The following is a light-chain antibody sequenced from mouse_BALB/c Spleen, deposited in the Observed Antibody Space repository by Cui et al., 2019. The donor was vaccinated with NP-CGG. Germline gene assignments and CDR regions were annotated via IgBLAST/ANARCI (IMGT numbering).Light chain of an antibody. CDR1: TGAVTTSNY. J-gene: IGLJ1*01. CDR3: ALWYSNHWV. CDR2: GTN. Sequence: QTVLTQGSPLTTPPGETVTLTCRSSTGAVTTSNYANWVQEKPDHLFAGLIGGTNNRPPGVPARFSGSLIGDKAALTITGAQTEDEAIYFCALWYSNHWVFGGGTKLTVL. V-gene: IGLV1*01.